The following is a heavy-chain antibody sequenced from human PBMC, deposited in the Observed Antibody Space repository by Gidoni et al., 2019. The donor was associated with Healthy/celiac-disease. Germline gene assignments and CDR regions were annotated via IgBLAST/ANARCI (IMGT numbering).Heavy chain of an antibody. CDR3: ARGHSGSYFPNFDY. J-gene: IGHJ4*02. V-gene: IGHV3-21*01. D-gene: IGHD1-26*01. CDR2: ISSSSSYI. CDR1: GFTFSSYS. Sequence: EVQLVESGGGLVKPGGSLRLSCASSGFTFSSYSMNWVRQAPGKGLEWVSSISSSSSYIYYADSVKGRVTISRDNAKNSLYLQMNSLRAEDTAVYYCARGHSGSYFPNFDYWGQGTLVTVSS.